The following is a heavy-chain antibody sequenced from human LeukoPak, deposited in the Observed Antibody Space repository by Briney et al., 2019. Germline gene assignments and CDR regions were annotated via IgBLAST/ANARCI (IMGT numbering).Heavy chain of an antibody. Sequence: GGSLRLSCTTSGFTFSSFAMSWVRQAPGKGLEWVSGISGSGGSTYYADSVKGRFTISRDNSKNTLYLQMNSLRAEDTAVYYCAKGDPYNWNYFDYWGQGTLVTVSS. D-gene: IGHD1-20*01. V-gene: IGHV3-23*01. CDR1: GFTFSSFA. CDR2: ISGSGGST. J-gene: IGHJ4*02. CDR3: AKGDPYNWNYFDY.